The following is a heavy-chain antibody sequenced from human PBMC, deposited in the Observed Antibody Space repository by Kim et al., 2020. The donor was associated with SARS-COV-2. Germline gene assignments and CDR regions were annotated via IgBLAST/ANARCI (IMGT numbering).Heavy chain of an antibody. Sequence: GGSLRLSCTASGFTFGDYAVSWFRQAPGKGLEWVGFIRSKAYGGTTEYAASVKGRFTISRDDSKSIAYLQMNSLKTEDSAVYYCTRESPTFSSGYSTRWGQGTLVTVSS. CDR2: IRSKAYGGTT. CDR3: TRESPTFSSGYSTR. V-gene: IGHV3-49*03. D-gene: IGHD3-22*01. J-gene: IGHJ4*02. CDR1: GFTFGDYA.